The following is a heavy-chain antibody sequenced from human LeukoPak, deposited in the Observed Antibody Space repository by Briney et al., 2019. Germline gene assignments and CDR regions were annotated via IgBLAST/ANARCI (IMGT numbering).Heavy chain of an antibody. J-gene: IGHJ6*02. CDR2: ISSSSSYI. Sequence: GGSLRLSCAASGFTFSSYSMNWDRQAPGNGLEWVSSISSSSSYIYYADSVKGRFTISRDNAKNSRYLQMNSLRAEDTAVYYCARLDCSSTSCYQYGMDVWGQGTTVTVSS. V-gene: IGHV3-21*01. D-gene: IGHD2-2*01. CDR3: ARLDCSSTSCYQYGMDV. CDR1: GFTFSSYS.